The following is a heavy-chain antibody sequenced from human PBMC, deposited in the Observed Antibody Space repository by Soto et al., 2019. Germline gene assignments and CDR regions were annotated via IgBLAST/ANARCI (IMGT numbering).Heavy chain of an antibody. CDR2: IVVGSGNT. J-gene: IGHJ6*02. CDR3: AAVEGPLPGSHLNMDV. V-gene: IGHV1-58*01. Sequence: GASVKVSCKASGFTFTSSAVQWVRQARGQRLEWIGWIVVGSGNTNYAQKFQERVTITRDMSTSTAYMELSSLRSEDTAVYYCAAVEGPLPGSHLNMDVWGQGTTVTVSS. CDR1: GFTFTSSA. D-gene: IGHD3-10*01.